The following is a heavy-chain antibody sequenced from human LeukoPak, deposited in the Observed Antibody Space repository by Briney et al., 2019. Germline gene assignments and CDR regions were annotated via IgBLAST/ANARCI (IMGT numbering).Heavy chain of an antibody. CDR1: GGSFSGYY. V-gene: IGHV4-34*01. J-gene: IGHJ4*02. Sequence: ASETLSLTCAVSGGSFSGYYWTWIRQPPGKGLEWIGEINHSGSANYNPSLKSRVTISLDTSKKQFSLRLSSVTAADTAVYYCARGASGYYYGWGQGILVTVSS. CDR2: INHSGSA. CDR3: ARGASGYYYG. D-gene: IGHD3-22*01.